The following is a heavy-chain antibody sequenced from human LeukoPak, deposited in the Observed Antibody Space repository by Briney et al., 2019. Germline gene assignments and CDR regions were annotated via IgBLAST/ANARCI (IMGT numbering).Heavy chain of an antibody. CDR2: ISDNAGAI. CDR3: SKDHTGGDYRVRSEGY. D-gene: IGHD3-10*01. Sequence: GGSLRLSCAASGFTFSDYAMSWVRQAPGEGLEWVSSISDNAGAIHYADSVKGRFTISRDNSKNTLYLQINSLRAEDTAVYYCSKDHTGGDYRVRSEGYWGQGALVTVTS. J-gene: IGHJ4*02. V-gene: IGHV3-23*01. CDR1: GFTFSDYA.